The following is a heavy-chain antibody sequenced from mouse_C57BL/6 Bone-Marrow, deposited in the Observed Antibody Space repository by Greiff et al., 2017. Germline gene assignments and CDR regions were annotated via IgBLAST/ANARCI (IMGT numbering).Heavy chain of an antibody. Sequence: QVQLQQSGPELVKPGASVKLSCKASGYTFTSYDINWVKQRPGQGLEWIGWIYPRDGSTKYNEKFKGKATLTVDTSSSTAYMELHSLTSEDSAVYFCAYYYGSPLYAMDYWGQGTSVTVSS. D-gene: IGHD1-1*01. V-gene: IGHV1-85*01. CDR2: IYPRDGST. CDR1: GYTFTSYD. CDR3: AYYYGSPLYAMDY. J-gene: IGHJ4*01.